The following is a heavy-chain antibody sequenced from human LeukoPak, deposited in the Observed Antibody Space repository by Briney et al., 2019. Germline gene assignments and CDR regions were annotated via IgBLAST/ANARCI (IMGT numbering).Heavy chain of an antibody. Sequence: GGALRLSCAASGFTFSSYWMSWVRQAPGKGLEWVANIKQDGSEKYYVDSVKGRFTISRDNAKNSLYLQMNSLRAEDTAVYYCARSAAMVTGRFDYWGQGTLVTVSS. CDR2: IKQDGSEK. CDR1: GFTFSSYW. CDR3: ARSAAMVTGRFDY. D-gene: IGHD5-18*01. J-gene: IGHJ4*02. V-gene: IGHV3-7*01.